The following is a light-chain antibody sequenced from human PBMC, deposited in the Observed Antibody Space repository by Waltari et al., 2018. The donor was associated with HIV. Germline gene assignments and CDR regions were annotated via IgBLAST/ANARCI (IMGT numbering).Light chain of an antibody. V-gene: IGLV3-25*03. Sequence: SRDLTQPPSVSVSPGQTASIPCSGDALSNQYSYWYQQQAGQAPVLLIFKDTGRPSGIPERFSASRSGTNVTLTITSVEAEDEAEYFCQSSDTTASHELFGGGTKLTVL. CDR3: QSSDTTASHEL. CDR1: ALSNQY. CDR2: KDT. J-gene: IGLJ2*01.